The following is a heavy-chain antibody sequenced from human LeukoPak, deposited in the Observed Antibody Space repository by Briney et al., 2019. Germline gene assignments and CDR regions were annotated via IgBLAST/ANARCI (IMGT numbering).Heavy chain of an antibody. CDR1: GFTFSSYW. D-gene: IGHD4-17*01. J-gene: IGHJ4*02. Sequence: GGSLRLSCAASGFTFSSYWMSWVRQASGKGLEWVANIKQDGSEKYYMDSVKGRFTISRDNAKNSLYLQMNSLRAEDTAVYYCAREYYGDPNYDYWGQGTLVTVSS. CDR2: IKQDGSEK. CDR3: AREYYGDPNYDY. V-gene: IGHV3-7*03.